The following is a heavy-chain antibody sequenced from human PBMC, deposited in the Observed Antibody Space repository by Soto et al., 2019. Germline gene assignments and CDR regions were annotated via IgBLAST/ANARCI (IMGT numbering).Heavy chain of an antibody. CDR1: GFTFSSYS. CDR2: ISSSSSYI. CDR3: AREGRQWLVTLGYYYYGMDV. V-gene: IGHV3-21*01. D-gene: IGHD6-19*01. J-gene: IGHJ6*02. Sequence: GGSLRLSCAASGFTFSSYSMNWVRQAPGKGLEWVSSISSSSSYIYYADSVKGRFTISRDNAKNSLYLQMNSLRAEDTAVYYCAREGRQWLVTLGYYYYGMDVWGQGTTVTVSS.